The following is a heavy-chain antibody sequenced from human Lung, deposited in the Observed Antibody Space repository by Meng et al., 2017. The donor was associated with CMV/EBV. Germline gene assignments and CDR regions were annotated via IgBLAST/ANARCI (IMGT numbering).Heavy chain of an antibody. Sequence: SXTXSLXCTVSGYXISNGYYWGWIRQPPGKGLEWIGSIYHSGSTYYNPSLKSRVTISVDTSKNQFSLKLSSVTAADTAVYYCARDYRTGCSSSSCYNGFDPXGQGXLVTVSS. CDR2: IYHSGST. D-gene: IGHD2-2*01. CDR3: ARDYRTGCSSSSCYNGFDP. V-gene: IGHV4-38-2*02. J-gene: IGHJ5*02. CDR1: GYXISNGYY.